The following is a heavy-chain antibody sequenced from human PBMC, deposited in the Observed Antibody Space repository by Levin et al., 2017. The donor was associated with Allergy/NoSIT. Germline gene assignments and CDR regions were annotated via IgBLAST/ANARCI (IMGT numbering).Heavy chain of an antibody. CDR2: INHSGST. CDR3: PHGRGHSWLLFHYVDYTDI. J-gene: IGHJ6*03. D-gene: IGHD3-9*01. Sequence: SETLSLTCAVYGGSFSEYHWYWVRQSPGMGLEWIGDINHSGSTRYNPSLKSRVSISADMSQTQFSLKLSAVTAADTAVYYCPHGRGHSWLLFHYVDYTDIWGEGTTVTVSS. V-gene: IGHV4-34*01. CDR1: GGSFSEYH.